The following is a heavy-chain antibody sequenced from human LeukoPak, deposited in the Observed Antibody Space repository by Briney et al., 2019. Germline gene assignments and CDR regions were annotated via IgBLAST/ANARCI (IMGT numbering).Heavy chain of an antibody. Sequence: PSETLSLTCTVSGGSISSYYWSWIRQPPGKGLEWIGYIYYSGSTNYNPSLKSRVTMSVDTSKNQFSLKLSSVTAADTAVYYCARDSGHYGIGLWGQGTLVTVSS. V-gene: IGHV4-59*12. D-gene: IGHD4-17*01. J-gene: IGHJ4*02. CDR3: ARDSGHYGIGL. CDR1: GGSISSYY. CDR2: IYYSGST.